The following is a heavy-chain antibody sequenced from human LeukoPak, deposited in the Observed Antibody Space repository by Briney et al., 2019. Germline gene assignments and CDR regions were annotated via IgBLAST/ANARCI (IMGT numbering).Heavy chain of an antibody. CDR2: ISWNSGSI. Sequence: GGSLRLSCAASGFTFDDYAMHWVRQAPGKGLEGVSGISWNSGSIGYADSVKGRFTISRDNAKNSLYLQMNSLRAEDMALYYCAKAGDGSDRTFDIWGQGTMVTVSS. D-gene: IGHD1-26*01. CDR1: GFTFDDYA. V-gene: IGHV3-9*03. J-gene: IGHJ3*02. CDR3: AKAGDGSDRTFDI.